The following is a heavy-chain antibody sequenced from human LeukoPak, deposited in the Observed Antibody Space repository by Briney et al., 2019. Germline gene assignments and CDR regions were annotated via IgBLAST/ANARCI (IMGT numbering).Heavy chain of an antibody. V-gene: IGHV5-51*01. D-gene: IGHD3-22*01. Sequence: GESLKISCKGSGYSFTSYWIGLVLQMPAKSLEWMVIIYPGDSDTRYSPSFQGQVTISADKSISTAYLQWSSLKASDTAMYYCARRQYYYDSSGYYYDYWGQGTLVTVSS. J-gene: IGHJ4*02. CDR2: IYPGDSDT. CDR3: ARRQYYYDSSGYYYDY. CDR1: GYSFTSYW.